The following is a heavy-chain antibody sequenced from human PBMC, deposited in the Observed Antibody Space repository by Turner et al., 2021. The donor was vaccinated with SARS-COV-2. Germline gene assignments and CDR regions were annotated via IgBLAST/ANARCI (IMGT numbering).Heavy chain of an antibody. CDR3: ARVLVLRRAYFDY. CDR1: GGSISSGDYY. CDR2: IYYSGST. D-gene: IGHD2-8*01. J-gene: IGHJ4*02. V-gene: IGHV4-30-4*01. Sequence: QLQLQESGPGLVKPSQTLSLTCTVSGGSISSGDYYWSWIRQPPGKGLEWIGYIYYSGSTYYNPSLKSRVTISVDTSKNQFSLKLSSVTAADTAVYYCARVLVLRRAYFDYWGQGTLVTVSS.